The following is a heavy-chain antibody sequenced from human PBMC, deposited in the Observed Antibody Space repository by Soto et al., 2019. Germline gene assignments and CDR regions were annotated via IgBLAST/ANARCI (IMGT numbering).Heavy chain of an antibody. V-gene: IGHV3-23*01. CDR3: AKVAKSGVVIKYFDS. Sequence: VGSLRLSCGGSGFTFANFGMGWVRQAPGKGLYWVSGISSSGRRTYYADSVKGRFTFSRDNYKSTLNLQMDSLRADDTAVYYWAKVAKSGVVIKYFDSWGQGSRVTVSS. CDR1: GFTFANFG. CDR2: ISSSGRRT. D-gene: IGHD3-3*01. J-gene: IGHJ4*02.